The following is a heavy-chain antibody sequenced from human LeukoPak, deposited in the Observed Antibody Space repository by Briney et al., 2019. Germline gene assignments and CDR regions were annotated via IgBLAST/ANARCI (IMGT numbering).Heavy chain of an antibody. CDR2: INPNSGGT. Sequence: ASVKVSCKASGYTFTGYYMHRVRQAPGQGLEWMGWINPNSGGTNYAQKFQGRVTMTRDTSISTAYMELSRLRSDDTAVYYCARDLYHYGSGTCAVWGKGTTVTISS. CDR1: GYTFTGYY. J-gene: IGHJ6*04. D-gene: IGHD3-10*01. CDR3: ARDLYHYGSGTCAV. V-gene: IGHV1-2*02.